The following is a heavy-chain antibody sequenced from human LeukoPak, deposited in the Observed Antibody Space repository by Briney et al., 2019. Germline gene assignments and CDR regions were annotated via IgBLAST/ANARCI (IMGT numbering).Heavy chain of an antibody. Sequence: SETLSLTCTVSGGSISSYDWSWIRQPPWKGLEWIGYIYYSGSTNYNPSLKSRVTISVDTSKNQFSLKLSSVTAADTAVYYCARDPSLGTGSPFYYGMDVWGQGTTVTVSS. CDR1: GGSISSYD. V-gene: IGHV4-59*01. CDR2: IYYSGST. CDR3: ARDPSLGTGSPFYYGMDV. J-gene: IGHJ6*02. D-gene: IGHD7-27*01.